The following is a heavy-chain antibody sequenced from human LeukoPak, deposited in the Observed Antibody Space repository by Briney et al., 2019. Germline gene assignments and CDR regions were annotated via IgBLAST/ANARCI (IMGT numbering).Heavy chain of an antibody. D-gene: IGHD3-10*01. CDR2: ISSSSSTI. Sequence: GGSLRLSCAASGFTFSSYSMNWVRQAPGKGLEWVSYISSSSSTIYYADSVKGRFTISRDNAKNSLYLQMNSLRAEDTAVYYCAREGVIWFGELLPDYWGQGTLVTVSS. CDR3: AREGVIWFGELLPDY. CDR1: GFTFSSYS. V-gene: IGHV3-48*04. J-gene: IGHJ4*02.